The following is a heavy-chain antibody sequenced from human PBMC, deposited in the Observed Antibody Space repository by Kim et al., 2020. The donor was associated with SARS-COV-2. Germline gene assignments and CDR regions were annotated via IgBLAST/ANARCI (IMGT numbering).Heavy chain of an antibody. CDR3: AHSCTPGYCSGGSHGFDY. CDR1: GFSLSTSGVG. Sequence: SGPTLVNPTQTLTLTCTFSGFSLSTSGVGVGWIRQPPGKALEWLALIYWDDDKRYSPSLKSRLTITKDTSKNQVVLTMTNMDPVDTATYYCAHSCTPGYCSGGSHGFDYWGQGTLVTVSS. D-gene: IGHD2-15*01. V-gene: IGHV2-5*02. CDR2: IYWDDDK. J-gene: IGHJ4*02.